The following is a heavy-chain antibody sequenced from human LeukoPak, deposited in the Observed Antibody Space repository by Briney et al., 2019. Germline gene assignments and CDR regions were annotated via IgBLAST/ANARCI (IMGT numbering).Heavy chain of an antibody. Sequence: GASVKVSCKASGYTFTSYGISWVRQAPGQGLERMGWMNPVSGNAGSAQKFQGRVTLTGDTSISTAYMELSSLRSDDTAVYYCARAPMGTAALYWGQGTLVTVSS. CDR2: MNPVSGNA. CDR1: GYTFTSYG. CDR3: ARAPMGTAALY. V-gene: IGHV1-8*02. J-gene: IGHJ4*02. D-gene: IGHD2-2*01.